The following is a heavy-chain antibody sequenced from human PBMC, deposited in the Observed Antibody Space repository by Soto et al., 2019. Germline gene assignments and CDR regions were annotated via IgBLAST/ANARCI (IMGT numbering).Heavy chain of an antibody. V-gene: IGHV1-69*13. CDR2: IIPIFGTA. J-gene: IGHJ4*02. D-gene: IGHD2-2*01. CDR3: ARVGYCSSTSWCYYSDY. Sequence: ASVKVSCKASGGTFSSYAISWVRQAPGQGLEWMGGIIPIFGTANYAQKFQGRVTITADESTSTAYMELSSLRSEDTAVYYCARVGYCSSTSWCYYSDYRGKGTLVTVSS. CDR1: GGTFSSYA.